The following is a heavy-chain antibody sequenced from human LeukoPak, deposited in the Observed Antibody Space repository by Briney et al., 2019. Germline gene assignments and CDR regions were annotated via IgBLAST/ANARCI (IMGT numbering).Heavy chain of an antibody. V-gene: IGHV1-18*01. CDR1: GYTFTSYD. CDR2: ISAYNGNT. CDR3: ARATVAHAAGDY. J-gene: IGHJ4*02. D-gene: IGHD4-23*01. Sequence: ASVKVSCKASGYTFTSYDINWVRQATGQGLEWMGWISAYNGNTNYAQKLQGRVTMTTDTSTSTAYMELRSLRSDDTAVYYCARATVAHAAGDYWGQGTLVTVSS.